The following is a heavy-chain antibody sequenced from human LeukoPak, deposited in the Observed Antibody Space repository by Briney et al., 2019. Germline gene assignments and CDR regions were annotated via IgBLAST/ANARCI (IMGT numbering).Heavy chain of an antibody. CDR2: ISSTGTPI. D-gene: IGHD4-17*01. CDR3: AREDTVDAFDI. V-gene: IGHV3-48*03. Sequence: PGGSLRLSCAASGFTFSTYEMSWVRQAPGKGLEWVSYISSTGTPIFYADSVKGRFTISRDNAKNSLYLQMNSLRAEDTAVYYCAREDTVDAFDIWGQGTMVTVSS. J-gene: IGHJ3*02. CDR1: GFTFSTYE.